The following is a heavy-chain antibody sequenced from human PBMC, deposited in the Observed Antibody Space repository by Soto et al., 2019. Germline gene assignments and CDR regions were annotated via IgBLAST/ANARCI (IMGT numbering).Heavy chain of an antibody. Sequence: GGSLRLSCAASGFTFSDYYMSWIRQAPGKGLEWVSYISSSGSTIYYADSVKGRFTISRDNAKNSLYLQMNSLRAEDTAVYYCARAGVYDILTGYSPYYFDYWGQGTLVTVSS. J-gene: IGHJ4*02. D-gene: IGHD3-9*01. CDR2: ISSSGSTI. V-gene: IGHV3-11*01. CDR3: ARAGVYDILTGYSPYYFDY. CDR1: GFTFSDYY.